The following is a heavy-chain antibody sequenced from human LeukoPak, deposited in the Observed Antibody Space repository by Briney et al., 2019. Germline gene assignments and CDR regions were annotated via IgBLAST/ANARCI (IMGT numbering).Heavy chain of an antibody. D-gene: IGHD5-18*01. J-gene: IGHJ6*03. Sequence: SETLSLTCTVSGYSISSSYYWGWIRQPPGQGLEWIGTIYNRGTNHYNPSLKSRVTISVDTSKKQFSLKLNSVTAADTAVYYCARDRPRLRGYSYGYYYYMDVWGKGTTVTVSS. CDR3: ARDRPRLRGYSYGYYYYMDV. CDR1: GYSISSSYY. V-gene: IGHV4-38-2*02. CDR2: IYNRGTN.